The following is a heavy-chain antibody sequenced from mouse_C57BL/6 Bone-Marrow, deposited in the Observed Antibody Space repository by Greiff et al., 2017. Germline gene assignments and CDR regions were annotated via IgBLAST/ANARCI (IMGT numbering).Heavy chain of an antibody. D-gene: IGHD2-3*01. V-gene: IGHV1-7*01. CDR3: ARGDGYYDAMDY. CDR2: INPSSGYT. Sequence: QLQASGAELAKPGASVTLYCKASGYTFPSYWLHWVKQRPGQGLAWIGYINPSSGYTKYNQKFKDKATLTADKSSSTAYMQLSSLTYEDSAVYYCARGDGYYDAMDYWGQGASVSGSS. J-gene: IGHJ4*01. CDR1: GYTFPSYW.